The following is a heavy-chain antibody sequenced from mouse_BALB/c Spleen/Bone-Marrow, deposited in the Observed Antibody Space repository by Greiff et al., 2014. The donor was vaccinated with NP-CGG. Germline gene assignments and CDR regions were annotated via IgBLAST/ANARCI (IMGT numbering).Heavy chain of an antibody. D-gene: IGHD2-10*02. V-gene: IGHV14-3*02. CDR2: IVPANGNT. Sequence: VQLQQSGAELVKPGASVKLSCTASGFNIKDTYMHRVKQRPEQGLEWIGRIVPANGNTKYDPKFQGKATITADTSSNTAYLQLTSLTSEDTAVYYCVRYLYGNYFDYWGQGTTLTVSS. CDR1: GFNIKDTY. J-gene: IGHJ2*01. CDR3: VRYLYGNYFDY.